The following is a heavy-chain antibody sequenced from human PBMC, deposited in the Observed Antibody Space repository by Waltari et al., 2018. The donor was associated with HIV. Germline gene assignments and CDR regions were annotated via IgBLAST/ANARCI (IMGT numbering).Heavy chain of an antibody. CDR2: VLYKGST. J-gene: IGHJ3*02. V-gene: IGHV4-59*01. CDR1: GGSLNNDS. Sequence: QVQLQESGPGLVKPSETLSLTCTVSGGSLNNDSWSWIRQSPGRGLGLIGYVLYKGSTYYNPSLKSRFTMTVDTSKNHFSLNLRSMSAVDTAMYYCARDVGGETTGSGTYDDAFDIWGQGILVTVSS. CDR3: ARDVGGETTGSGTYDDAFDI. D-gene: IGHD3-10*01.